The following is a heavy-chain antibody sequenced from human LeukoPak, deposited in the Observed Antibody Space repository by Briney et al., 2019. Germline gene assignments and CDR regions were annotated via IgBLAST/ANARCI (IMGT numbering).Heavy chain of an antibody. CDR1: GGSISSYY. J-gene: IGHJ4*02. D-gene: IGHD6-13*01. CDR2: IYYSGST. CDR3: ARDTRGIAAAGTGD. Sequence: SETLSLTCTVSGGSISSYYWSWIRQPPGKGLEWIGYIYYSGSTNYNPSLKSRVTISVDTSKNQFSLKLSSVTAADTAVYYCARDTRGIAAAGTGDWGQGTLVTVSS. V-gene: IGHV4-59*01.